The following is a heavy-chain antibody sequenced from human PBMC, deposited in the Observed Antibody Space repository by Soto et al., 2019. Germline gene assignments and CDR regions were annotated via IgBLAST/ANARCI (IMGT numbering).Heavy chain of an antibody. D-gene: IGHD2-15*01. V-gene: IGHV3-7*04. CDR2: IKQDGSEK. J-gene: IGHJ4*02. CDR1: GFTFSNYW. CDR3: ARAGGGLSADY. Sequence: EVQLVESGGGLVQPGGSLRLSCAASGFTFSNYWMSWVRQAPGKGLEWVANIKQDGSEKYYVDSVKGRFTISRDNAKNSLYLQMTSLRAEDPAVYYCARAGGGLSADYGGQGTLVPVPS.